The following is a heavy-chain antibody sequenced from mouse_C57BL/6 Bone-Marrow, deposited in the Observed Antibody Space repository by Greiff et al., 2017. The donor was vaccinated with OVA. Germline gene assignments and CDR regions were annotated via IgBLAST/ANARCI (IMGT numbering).Heavy chain of an antibody. D-gene: IGHD2-4*01. V-gene: IGHV1-85*01. CDR1: GYTFTSYD. Sequence: VQVVESGPELVKPGASVKLSCKASGYTFTSYDINWVKQRPGQGLEWIGWIYPRDGSTKYNEKFKGKATLTVDTSSSTAYMELHSLTSEDSAVYFCASDFRLRRYAMDYWGQGTSVTVSS. CDR3: ASDFRLRRYAMDY. J-gene: IGHJ4*01. CDR2: IYPRDGST.